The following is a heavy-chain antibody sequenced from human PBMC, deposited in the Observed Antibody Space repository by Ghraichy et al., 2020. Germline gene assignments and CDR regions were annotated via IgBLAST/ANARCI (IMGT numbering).Heavy chain of an antibody. CDR3: VIDTDSGWRADY. V-gene: IGHV3-53*01. CDR2: IYSGGST. J-gene: IGHJ4*02. Sequence: GESLNISCAVHGFSVSNTHMSWVRQAAGKGLEWVSIIYSGGSTYYADSVKGRFTTARDNSKNTVYLQMSSLRTEDPAVYFCVIDTDSGWRADYWGQGVLVTVSS. D-gene: IGHD6-19*01. CDR1: GFSVSNTH.